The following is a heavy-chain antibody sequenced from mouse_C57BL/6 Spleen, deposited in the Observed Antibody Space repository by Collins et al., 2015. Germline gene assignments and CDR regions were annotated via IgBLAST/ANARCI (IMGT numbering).Heavy chain of an antibody. CDR1: GYTFTSYW. V-gene: IGHV1-72*01. CDR3: ARWKVYAMDY. J-gene: IGHJ4*01. CDR2: IDSNSGGT. Sequence: QVQLQQPGAELVKPGASVKLSCKASGYTFTSYWMHWVKQRPGRGLEWIGRIDSNSGGTKYNEKFKSKTTLTVDKPSSTAYMQLSSLTSEDSAVYYCARWKVYAMDYWGQGTSVTVSS.